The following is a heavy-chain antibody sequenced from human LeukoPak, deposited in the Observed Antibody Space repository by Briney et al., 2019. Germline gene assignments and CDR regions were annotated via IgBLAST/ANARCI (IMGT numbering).Heavy chain of an antibody. CDR1: GFTFSSYG. V-gene: IGHV3-30*02. CDR2: IRYDGSNK. D-gene: IGHD2-2*01. CDR3: AKDYRSYCSRTSCYPLFDP. Sequence: GGSLRLSCAASGFTFSSYGMHWVRQAPGKGLEWVAFIRYDGSNKYYADSVKGRFTISRDNSKNTLYLQMNSLRAEDTAVYYCAKDYRSYCSRTSCYPLFDPWGQGTLVTVSS. J-gene: IGHJ5*02.